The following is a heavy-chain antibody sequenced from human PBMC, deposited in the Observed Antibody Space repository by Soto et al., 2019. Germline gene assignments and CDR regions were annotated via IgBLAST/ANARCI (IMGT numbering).Heavy chain of an antibody. CDR3: ARGGPIWDYSFKGMDV. Sequence: LRLSCAASGFTFNNYDMLWVRQAPGKGLEWVSTFGSAGDIYYSDSVKGRFTISRDNARNSLYLQMNSPRAADTAVYYCARGGPIWDYSFKGMDVGAKGPTVTV. V-gene: IGHV3-13*01. J-gene: IGHJ6*04. CDR2: FGSAGDI. CDR1: GFTFNNYD. D-gene: IGHD2-15*01.